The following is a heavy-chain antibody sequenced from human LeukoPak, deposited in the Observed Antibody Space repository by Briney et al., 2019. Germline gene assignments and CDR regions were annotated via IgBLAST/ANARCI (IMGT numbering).Heavy chain of an antibody. V-gene: IGHV4-59*01. CDR1: GGSISSYF. D-gene: IGHD6-19*01. Sequence: SETLSLTCTVSGGSISSYFWSWIRQPPGKGLEWIGYSDYSGSTNYNPSLKSRVTISVDTSKNQFSLNLNSLTAADTAVYYCARDGPMSSYAYYFDYWGLGTLVTVSS. CDR3: ARDGPMSSYAYYFDY. CDR2: SDYSGST. J-gene: IGHJ4*02.